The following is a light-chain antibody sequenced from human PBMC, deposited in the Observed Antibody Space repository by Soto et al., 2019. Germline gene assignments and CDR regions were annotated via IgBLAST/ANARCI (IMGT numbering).Light chain of an antibody. J-gene: IGLJ2*01. CDR1: SSNFGSSY. Sequence: QSVLRQPPSASGTPGQKFFINCSGSSSNFGSSYAYWYLQLPGTAPKLLIHGDNQRPSGIPDRFSASRSGTSASLAISGLRSEDESDYYCAAWDGRRTGFIFGGGTKLTVL. CDR3: AAWDGRRTGFI. V-gene: IGLV1-47*02. CDR2: GDN.